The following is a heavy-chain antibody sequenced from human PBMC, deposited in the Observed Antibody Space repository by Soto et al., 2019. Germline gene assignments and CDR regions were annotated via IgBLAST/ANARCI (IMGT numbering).Heavy chain of an antibody. J-gene: IGHJ5*02. CDR1: GGSISSYY. Sequence: PSDTLSLTCTVSGGSISSYYWSWIRQPPGKGLEWIGYIYYSGSTNYNPSLKSRVTISVDTSKNQFSLKLSSVTAADTAVYYCARVAHGGNSRLNNWFDPWGQGTLVTVSS. CDR2: IYYSGST. CDR3: ARVAHGGNSRLNNWFDP. V-gene: IGHV4-59*07. D-gene: IGHD2-21*02.